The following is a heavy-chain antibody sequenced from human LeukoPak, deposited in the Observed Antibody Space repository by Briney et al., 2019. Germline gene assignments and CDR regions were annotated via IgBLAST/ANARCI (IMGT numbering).Heavy chain of an antibody. Sequence: GGSLRLSCAASGFTFSSYSMNWVRQAPGKGLEWVSYISSSSSTIYYADSVKGRFTISRDNAKNSLYLQMNSLRAEGTAVYYCARESSGGSFTKGFDPWGQGTLVTVSS. J-gene: IGHJ5*02. CDR1: GFTFSSYS. V-gene: IGHV3-48*01. D-gene: IGHD2-15*01. CDR3: ARESSGGSFTKGFDP. CDR2: ISSSSSTI.